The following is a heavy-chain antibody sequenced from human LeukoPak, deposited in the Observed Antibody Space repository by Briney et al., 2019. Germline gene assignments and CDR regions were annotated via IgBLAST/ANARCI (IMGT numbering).Heavy chain of an antibody. CDR2: MSGSGDSA. J-gene: IGHJ4*02. CDR3: AKDWSADY. Sequence: PGGSLRLSCTTSGFIFSTYAMTWVRQAPGKGLGWVSAMSGSGDSAKYAASVKGRFTMSRDNSKNTVYLQMNSLRAEDTGVYYCAKDWSADYWGQGTLVTVSS. CDR1: GFIFSTYA. V-gene: IGHV3-23*01.